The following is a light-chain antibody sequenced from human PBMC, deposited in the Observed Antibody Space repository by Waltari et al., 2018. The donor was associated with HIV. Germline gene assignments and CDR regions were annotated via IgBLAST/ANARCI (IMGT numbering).Light chain of an antibody. J-gene: IGLJ2*01. Sequence: QSVLTQPPSVPRAPGPRVTITCTGSRSTIRAGYDVHWYQQFPGSVPRLLIYDNTNRPSGVPDRFSASKSGTSASLAISGLQAEDEADYYCQSYDSSLKVIFGGGTKVTVL. CDR1: RSTIRAGYD. CDR3: QSYDSSLKVI. CDR2: DNT. V-gene: IGLV1-40*01.